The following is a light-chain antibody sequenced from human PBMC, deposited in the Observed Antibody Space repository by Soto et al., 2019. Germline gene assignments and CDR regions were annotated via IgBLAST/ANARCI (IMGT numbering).Light chain of an antibody. CDR1: QYRHTN. CDR2: GAS. Sequence: EIVITHSPATVSVSPGERATLSCVVGQYRHTNLAWYQQKPGSAPRLLFYGASTGDNGLPARFSGSGSGTEFTLSINSLQAEDCAVYYCQQYYNWPRTFGQGTRLEIK. V-gene: IGKV3-15*01. CDR3: QQYYNWPRT. J-gene: IGKJ5*01.